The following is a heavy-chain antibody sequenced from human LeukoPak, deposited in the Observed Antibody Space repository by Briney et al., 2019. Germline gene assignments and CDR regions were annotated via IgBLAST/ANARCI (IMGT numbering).Heavy chain of an antibody. CDR1: GFTVSTNY. CDR3: ARVSFDLPDY. V-gene: IGHV3-53*01. D-gene: IGHD3-9*01. Sequence: GGSLRLSCAASGFTVSTNYMNWVRQAPGKGLEWVSVIYSSGATFYADSVKGRFTTSRDNSKNTVYLQMNSLRAEDTAVYYCARVSFDLPDYWGQGTVVTVSS. J-gene: IGHJ4*02. CDR2: IYSSGAT.